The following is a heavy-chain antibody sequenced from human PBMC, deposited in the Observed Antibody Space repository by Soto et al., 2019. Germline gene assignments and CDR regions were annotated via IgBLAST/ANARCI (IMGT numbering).Heavy chain of an antibody. CDR1: GYTFTNYG. Sequence: QVQLVQSGAEVKKPGASVKVSCKASGYTFTNYGISWVRQAPGQGLEWMGWISAHNGNTKYAQKLQGRVTMTTDTTTGTAYVELRSLRSDDTAVYSCAREGTRGWYGRHYWGQGTLVTVSP. J-gene: IGHJ4*02. V-gene: IGHV1-18*01. CDR2: ISAHNGNT. CDR3: AREGTRGWYGRHY. D-gene: IGHD6-19*01.